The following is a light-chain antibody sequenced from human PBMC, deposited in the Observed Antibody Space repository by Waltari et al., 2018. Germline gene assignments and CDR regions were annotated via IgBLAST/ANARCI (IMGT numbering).Light chain of an antibody. CDR1: YSIENF. J-gene: IGKJ2*01. V-gene: IGKV1-39*01. CDR3: QESYGLPYT. Sequence: IQMTQSPSSLSASVGDRVTITCRSSYSIENFLNWYQQKPGKAPKVLIYGASTLQSGVPSRFSGSGSGTDFTLTISSLQPEDFATYYCQESYGLPYTFGQGTKLEIK. CDR2: GAS.